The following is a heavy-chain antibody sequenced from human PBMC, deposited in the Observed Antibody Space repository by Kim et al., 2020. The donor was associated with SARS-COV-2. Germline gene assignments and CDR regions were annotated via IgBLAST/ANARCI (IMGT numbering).Heavy chain of an antibody. J-gene: IGHJ6*02. CDR3: ARDNPVVVPAAGYYYYGMDG. Sequence: SETLSLTCTVSGGSISSGGYYWSWIRQHPGKGLEWIGYIYYSGSTYYNPSLKSRVTISVDTSKNQFSLKLSSVTAADTAVYYCARDNPVVVPAAGYYYYGMDGWGQGTTVTVSS. V-gene: IGHV4-31*03. D-gene: IGHD2-2*01. CDR1: GGSISSGGYY. CDR2: IYYSGST.